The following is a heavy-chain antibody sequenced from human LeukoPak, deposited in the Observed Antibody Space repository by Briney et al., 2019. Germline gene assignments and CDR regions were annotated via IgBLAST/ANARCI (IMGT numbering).Heavy chain of an antibody. CDR1: GGSISSGGYY. D-gene: IGHD1-26*01. Sequence: PSETLSLTCTVSGGSISSGGYYWSWIRQPPGKGLEWIGYIYYSGSTNYNPSLKSRVTISVDTSKNQFSLKLSSVTAADTAVYYCARHFLSGSYYGSFDYWGQGTLVTVSS. J-gene: IGHJ4*02. CDR2: IYYSGST. V-gene: IGHV4-61*08. CDR3: ARHFLSGSYYGSFDY.